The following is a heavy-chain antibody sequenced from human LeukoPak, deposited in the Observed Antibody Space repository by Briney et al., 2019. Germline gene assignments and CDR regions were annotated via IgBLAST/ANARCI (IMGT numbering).Heavy chain of an antibody. Sequence: PGGSPRLSCAASGFTFSSYEMNWVRQAPGKGLEWVSYISHGVSTIYYADSVKGRFTISRDNSKNSLYLQMNSLRAEDTAVYYCARVMEYYYYYMDVWGKGTTVTISS. J-gene: IGHJ6*03. V-gene: IGHV3-48*03. D-gene: IGHD3-10*01. CDR2: ISHGVSTI. CDR3: ARVMEYYYYYMDV. CDR1: GFTFSSYE.